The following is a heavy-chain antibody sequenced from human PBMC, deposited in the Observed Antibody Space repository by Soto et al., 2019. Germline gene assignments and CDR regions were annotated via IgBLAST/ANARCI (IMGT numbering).Heavy chain of an antibody. CDR2: INSGGSST. Sequence: GESLKISCAASGFTFSSYWMHWVRQAPGKGLVWVSRINSGGSSTGYADSVKGRFTISRDNAKHTLYLQMNSLRAEDTAVYYCARNSGSYSAFDIWGQGTMVTVSS. CDR1: GFTFSSYW. J-gene: IGHJ3*02. V-gene: IGHV3-74*01. CDR3: ARNSGSYSAFDI. D-gene: IGHD1-26*01.